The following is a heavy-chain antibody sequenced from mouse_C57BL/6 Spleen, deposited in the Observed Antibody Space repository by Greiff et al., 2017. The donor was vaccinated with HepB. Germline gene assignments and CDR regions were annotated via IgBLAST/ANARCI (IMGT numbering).Heavy chain of an antibody. CDR2: IDPETGGT. V-gene: IGHV1-15*01. CDR1: GYTFTDYE. D-gene: IGHD2-1*01. Sequence: QVHVKQSGAELVRPGASVTLSCKASGYTFTDYEMHWVKQTPVHGLEWIGAIDPETGGTAYNQKFKGKAILTADKSSSTAYMELRSLTSEDSAVYYCTRNYYGNYPDYWGQGTTLTDSS. CDR3: TRNYYGNYPDY. J-gene: IGHJ2*01.